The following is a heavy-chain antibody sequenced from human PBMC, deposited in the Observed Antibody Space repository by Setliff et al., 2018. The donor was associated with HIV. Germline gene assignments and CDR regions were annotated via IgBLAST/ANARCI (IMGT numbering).Heavy chain of an antibody. CDR2: INHSGST. J-gene: IGHJ4*02. D-gene: IGHD3-16*01. CDR3: ARGSKGGFFDY. V-gene: IGHV4-34*01. Sequence: KASETLSLTCAVYGGSFSGYYWSWIRQPPGKGLEWIGEINHSGSTNYNPSLKSRVTISVDMSKNQFSLKLSPVTAADTAVYYCARGSKGGFFDYWGQGTLVTVSS. CDR1: GGSFSGYY.